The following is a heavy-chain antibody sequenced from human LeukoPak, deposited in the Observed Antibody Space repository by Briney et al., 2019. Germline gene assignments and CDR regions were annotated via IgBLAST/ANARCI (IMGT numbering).Heavy chain of an antibody. Sequence: PWETLSLTCTVSGVSVRSSDFYWVWVRPPPGKGLEWVGSIYYNGNTHSNPSLKSRLSISVDTSKNQFSLRMTSVTAADTAVYYCARRGLVLLPLWGQGILVTVSS. CDR1: GVSVRSSDFY. CDR3: ARRGLVLLPL. D-gene: IGHD2-21*01. V-gene: IGHV4-39*01. CDR2: IYYNGNT. J-gene: IGHJ4*02.